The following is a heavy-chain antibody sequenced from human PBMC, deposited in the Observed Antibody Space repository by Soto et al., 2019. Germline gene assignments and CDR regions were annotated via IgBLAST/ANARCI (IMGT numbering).Heavy chain of an antibody. Sequence: GGSLRLSCAASGFTFSSYAMSWVRQAPGKGLEWVSAISGSGGSTYDADSVKGRFTISRDNSKNTLYLQMNSRRAEDTFSYSCAKQAGATSVAFDLWGQGTLVTVSS. CDR2: ISGSGGST. V-gene: IGHV3-23*01. J-gene: IGHJ3*01. D-gene: IGHD1-26*01. CDR1: GFTFSSYA. CDR3: AKQAGATSVAFDL.